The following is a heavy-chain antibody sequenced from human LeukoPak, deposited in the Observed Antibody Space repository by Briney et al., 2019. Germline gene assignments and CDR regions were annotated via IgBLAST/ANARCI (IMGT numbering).Heavy chain of an antibody. CDR1: GYTFTSYD. CDR2: IIAYNGNT. J-gene: IGHJ6*03. D-gene: IGHD5-12*01. Sequence: ASVKVSCKASGYTFTSYDNSWVRQAPGQGLEWMGWIIAYNGNTNYAQKLQSRVTMTTDTSTSTAYMELRSLRSDDTAVYYCARAARRGVVATDYYYMDVWGKGTTVTVSS. CDR3: ARAARRGVVATDYYYMDV. V-gene: IGHV1-18*04.